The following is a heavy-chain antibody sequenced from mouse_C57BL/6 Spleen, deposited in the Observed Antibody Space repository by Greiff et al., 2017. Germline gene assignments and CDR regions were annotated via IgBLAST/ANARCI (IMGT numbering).Heavy chain of an antibody. CDR3: TPYDYEEVWFAY. CDR2: IDPEDGDT. D-gene: IGHD2-4*01. J-gene: IGHJ3*01. CDR1: GFNIKDYY. V-gene: IGHV14-1*01. Sequence: VQLQQSGAELVRPGASVKLSCTASGFNIKDYYMHWVKQRPEQGLEWIGRIDPEDGDTEYAPKFQGKATMTADTSSNTAYLQLSILTSEDTAVYYCTPYDYEEVWFAYWGQGTLVTVSA.